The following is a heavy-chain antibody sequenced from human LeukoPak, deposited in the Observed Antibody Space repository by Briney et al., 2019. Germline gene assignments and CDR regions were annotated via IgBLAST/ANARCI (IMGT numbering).Heavy chain of an antibody. J-gene: IGHJ4*02. D-gene: IGHD3-3*01. V-gene: IGHV1-18*01. Sequence: ASVKVSCKASGYTFTSYGISWVRQAPGQGLEWMGWISAYNGNTNYAQKLQGRVTMTTDTSTSTAYMELRSLRSDDTAVYYCARWVQDFWSGYHPTSDFDYWGQGTLVTVSS. CDR1: GYTFTSYG. CDR2: ISAYNGNT. CDR3: ARWVQDFWSGYHPTSDFDY.